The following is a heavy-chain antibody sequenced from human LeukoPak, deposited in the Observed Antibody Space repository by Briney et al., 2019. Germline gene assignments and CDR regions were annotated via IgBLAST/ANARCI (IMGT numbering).Heavy chain of an antibody. CDR3: ARPTYSGSYYWFDY. D-gene: IGHD1-26*01. CDR1: GFTFSRYW. CDR2: IKQDGSEK. Sequence: GGSLRLSCAASGFTFSRYWMNWVRQAPGKGLEWVANIKQDGSEKYYVDSVKGRCTISRDNSKNTLYLQMNSLRAEDTAVYYCARPTYSGSYYWFDYWGQGTLVTVSS. J-gene: IGHJ4*02. V-gene: IGHV3-7*02.